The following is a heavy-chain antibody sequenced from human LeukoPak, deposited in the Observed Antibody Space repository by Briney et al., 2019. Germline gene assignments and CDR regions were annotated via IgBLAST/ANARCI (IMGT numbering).Heavy chain of an antibody. CDR2: INHSGST. Sequence: SETLSLTCTVSGGSISSGGYYWSWIRQPPGKGLEWIGEINHSGSTNYNPSLKSRVTISVDTSKNQFSLKLSSVTAADTAVYYCARGSSGYRSPGYWGQGTLVTVSS. CDR3: ARGSSGYRSPGY. V-gene: IGHV4-39*07. CDR1: GGSISSGGYY. D-gene: IGHD3-22*01. J-gene: IGHJ4*02.